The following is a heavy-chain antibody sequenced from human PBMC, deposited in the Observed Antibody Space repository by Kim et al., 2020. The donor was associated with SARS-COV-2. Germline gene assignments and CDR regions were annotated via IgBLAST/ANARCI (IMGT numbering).Heavy chain of an antibody. CDR3: ARGSDGAFDY. CDR2: IIPILGIS. J-gene: IGHJ4*02. D-gene: IGHD3-16*01. V-gene: IGHV1-69*04. Sequence: SVKVSCKSSGDIFSNYAITWVRQAPGQGLEWMGRIIPILGISNATQKFQGRVTITADNSTATVFMELSSLRSEDTAVYYCARGSDGAFDYWGQGTLV. CDR1: GDIFSNYA.